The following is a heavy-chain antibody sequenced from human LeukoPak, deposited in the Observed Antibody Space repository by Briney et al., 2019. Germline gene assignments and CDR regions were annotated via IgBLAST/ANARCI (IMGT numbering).Heavy chain of an antibody. CDR1: GGSISSSSYY. V-gene: IGHV4-39*07. Sequence: SETLSLTCTVSGGSISSSSYYWGWIRQPPGKGLEWIGSIYYSGSTYYNPSLKSRVTISVDTSKNQFSLKLSSVTAADTAVYYCARDDYGDYSFDYWGQGTLVTVSS. CDR2: IYYSGST. J-gene: IGHJ4*02. CDR3: ARDDYGDYSFDY. D-gene: IGHD4-17*01.